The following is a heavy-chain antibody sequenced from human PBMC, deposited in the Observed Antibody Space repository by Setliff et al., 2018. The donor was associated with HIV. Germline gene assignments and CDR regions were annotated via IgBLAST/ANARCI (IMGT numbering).Heavy chain of an antibody. V-gene: IGHV4-59*08. D-gene: IGHD3-10*01. CDR2: IYYSGST. J-gene: IGHJ4*02. CDR1: GGSISSYY. Sequence: SETLSLTCTVSGGSISSYYWSWIRQPPGKGLEWIGYIYYSGSTNYNPSLKSRVTISVDTSKRQLSLKLSSVTAADTAVYYCARHVRYSGSGSYSFDYWGQGTLVTVSS. CDR3: ARHVRYSGSGSYSFDY.